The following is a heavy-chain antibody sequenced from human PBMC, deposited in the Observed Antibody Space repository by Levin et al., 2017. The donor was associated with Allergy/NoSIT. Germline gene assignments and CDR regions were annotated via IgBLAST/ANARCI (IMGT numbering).Heavy chain of an antibody. V-gene: IGHV3-9*01. CDR2: ISWNGGSI. Sequence: SLKISCAASGFSFNHYAMHWVRQGPGKGLEWVSGISWNGGSIGYVDSVKGRFLISRDNAKNSLYLQMNSLRGEDTAFYYCAKAVLSHSPYDALDIWGQGTMVTVSS. CDR3: AKAVLSHSPYDALDI. J-gene: IGHJ3*02. CDR1: GFSFNHYA. D-gene: IGHD1-26*01.